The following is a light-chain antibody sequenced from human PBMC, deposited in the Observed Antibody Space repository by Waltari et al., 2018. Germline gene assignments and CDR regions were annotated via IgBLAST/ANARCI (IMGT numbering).Light chain of an antibody. CDR2: KAS. J-gene: IGKJ1*01. Sequence: DIQMTQSPSTLSASIGDKVSITCRASQSIFIWLAWYQQKPGKAPKLLIYKASTLESGVPSRFSGSGSGTEFTLTISSLQPDDFATYYCQQYNTYWTFGQGTKVEIK. CDR3: QQYNTYWT. CDR1: QSIFIW. V-gene: IGKV1-5*03.